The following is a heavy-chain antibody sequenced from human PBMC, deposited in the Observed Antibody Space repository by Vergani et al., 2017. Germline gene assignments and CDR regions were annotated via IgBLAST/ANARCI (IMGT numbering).Heavy chain of an antibody. V-gene: IGHV3-49*03. CDR3: VRDQVTMLRGSDALDI. Sequence: EVQVVESGGDLVQPGRTLRLSCTASGFTFGSYAMDWFRQAPGQGLEWVGGIRSKAYGQATIYAASVKGRFTISRDDSKSIAYLQMNNLQTEDTAMYYCVRDQVTMLRGSDALDIWGQGTMVTVSS. J-gene: IGHJ3*02. CDR1: GFTFGSYA. D-gene: IGHD3-10*01. CDR2: IRSKAYGQAT.